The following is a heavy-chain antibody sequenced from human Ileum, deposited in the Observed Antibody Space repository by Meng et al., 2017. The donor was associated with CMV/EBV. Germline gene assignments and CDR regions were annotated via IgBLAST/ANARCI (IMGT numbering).Heavy chain of an antibody. CDR2: IRYDGSNK. CDR3: AKGATLYCSSTSCYSADAFDI. CDR1: GFTFSSYG. J-gene: IGHJ3*02. V-gene: IGHV3-30*02. Sequence: GGSLRLSCAASGFTFSSYGMYWVRQAPGKGLERVAFIRYDGSNKYYVDSVKGRFTISRDNSKNTLYLQINSLRAEDTAVYYCAKGATLYCSSTSCYSADAFDIWGQGTKVTVSS. D-gene: IGHD2-2*02.